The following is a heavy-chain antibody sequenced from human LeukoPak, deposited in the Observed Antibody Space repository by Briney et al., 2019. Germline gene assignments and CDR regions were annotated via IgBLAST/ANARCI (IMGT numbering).Heavy chain of an antibody. Sequence: GGSLRLSCAASGFTFSSYSMNWVRQAPGKGLEWVSSISSRSSYIYYADSVKGRFTISRDNAKNSLYLQMNSLRAEDTAVYYCAWGVGATDPFDYWGQGTLVTVSS. D-gene: IGHD1-26*01. V-gene: IGHV3-21*01. CDR2: ISSRSSYI. CDR1: GFTFSSYS. J-gene: IGHJ4*02. CDR3: AWGVGATDPFDY.